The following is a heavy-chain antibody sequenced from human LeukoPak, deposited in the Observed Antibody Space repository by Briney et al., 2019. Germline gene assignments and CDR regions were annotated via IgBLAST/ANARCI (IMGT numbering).Heavy chain of an antibody. V-gene: IGHV3-53*01. CDR2: IYSDGRT. CDR3: ARDADCSGENCYEFFHH. D-gene: IGHD2-15*01. J-gene: IGHJ1*01. Sequence: GGSLRLSCAASGFTVSNKYMTWVRQAPGKGLEWVSLIYSDGRTYYADSVKGRCTISRDNSKNTLYLQMNSLRVDDTAVYYCARDADCSGENCYEFFHHWGQGTLVTVSP. CDR1: GFTVSNKY.